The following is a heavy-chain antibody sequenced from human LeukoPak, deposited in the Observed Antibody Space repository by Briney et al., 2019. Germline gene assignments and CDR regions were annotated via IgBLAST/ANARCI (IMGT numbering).Heavy chain of an antibody. D-gene: IGHD1-26*01. Sequence: ASVKVSCKASGYTFTGYYMHWARQAPGQGLEWMGWINPNSGGTNYAQKFQGRVTMTRDTSISTAYMELSRLRSDDTAVYYCARGSRGSYLYYFDYWGQGALVTVSS. V-gene: IGHV1-2*02. CDR3: ARGSRGSYLYYFDY. CDR2: INPNSGGT. CDR1: GYTFTGYY. J-gene: IGHJ4*02.